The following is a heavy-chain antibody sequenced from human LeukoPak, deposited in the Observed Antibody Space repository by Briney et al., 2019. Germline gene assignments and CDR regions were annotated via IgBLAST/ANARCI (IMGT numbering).Heavy chain of an antibody. J-gene: IGHJ4*02. CDR2: IYHSGST. V-gene: IGHV4-38-2*02. CDR1: GYSISSGYY. CDR3: ARDSGPGSSGWPYFDY. D-gene: IGHD6-19*01. Sequence: SETLSLTCTVSGYSISSGYYWGWIRQPPGKGLEWIGGIYHSGSTYYNPSLKSRVTISVDTSKNQFSLKLSSVTAADTAVYYCARDSGPGSSGWPYFDYWGQGTLVTVSS.